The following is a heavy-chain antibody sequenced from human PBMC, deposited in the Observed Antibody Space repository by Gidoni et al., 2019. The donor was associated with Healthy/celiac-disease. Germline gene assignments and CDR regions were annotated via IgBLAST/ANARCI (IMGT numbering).Heavy chain of an antibody. CDR2: IYYSGST. J-gene: IGHJ5*02. D-gene: IGHD4-17*01. CDR3: ARAPNYGDYLGFGFDP. V-gene: IGHV4-31*03. CDR1: GGSISSGGYS. Sequence: QVQLQESGPGLVKPSQTLSLTCTVSGGSISSGGYSWSWIRQHPGKGLEWIGYIYYSGSTYYNPSLKSRVTISVDTSKNQFSLKLSSVTAADTAVYYCARAPNYGDYLGFGFDPWGQGTLVTVSS.